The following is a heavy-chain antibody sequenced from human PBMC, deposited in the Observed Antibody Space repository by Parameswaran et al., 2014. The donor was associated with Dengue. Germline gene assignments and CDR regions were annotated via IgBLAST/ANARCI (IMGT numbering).Heavy chain of an antibody. CDR2: ISSSSSYT. J-gene: IGHJ6*02. Sequence: WIRQPPGKGLEWVSYISSSSSYTNYADSVKGRFTISRDNAKNSLYLQMNSLRAEDTAVYYCARDITVTWPYYYYYYGMDVWGQGTTVTVSS. D-gene: IGHD4-11*01. V-gene: IGHV3-11*05. CDR3: ARDITVTWPYYYYYYGMDV.